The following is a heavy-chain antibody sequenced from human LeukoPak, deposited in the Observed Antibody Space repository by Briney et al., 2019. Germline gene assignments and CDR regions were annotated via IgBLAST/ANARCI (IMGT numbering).Heavy chain of an antibody. J-gene: IGHJ4*02. CDR2: ISWNSGSI. CDR1: GFTFDDYA. D-gene: IGHD2-2*01. CDR3: AKAGGDCSSTSCSYYGDSAAYFDY. V-gene: IGHV3-9*03. Sequence: GGSLRLSCAASGFTFDDYAMHWVRQAPGKGLEWVSGISWNSGSIGYADSVKGRFTISRDNAKNSLYLQMNSLRAEDMALYYYAKAGGDCSSTSCSYYGDSAAYFDYWGQGTLVTVSS.